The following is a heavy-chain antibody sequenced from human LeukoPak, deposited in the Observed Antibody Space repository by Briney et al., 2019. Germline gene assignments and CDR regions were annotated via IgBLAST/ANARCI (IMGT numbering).Heavy chain of an antibody. CDR2: ISWDSSSI. CDR3: AELGITMIGGV. Sequence: GGSLRLSCAASGFTFDGYAMHWVRQVPGKGLEWVSGISWDSSSIGYGDSVKGRFTIFRDNAKNSLYLQMNSLRAEDTAVYYCAELGITMIGGVWGKGTTVTISS. V-gene: IGHV3-9*01. CDR1: GFTFDGYA. J-gene: IGHJ6*04. D-gene: IGHD3-10*02.